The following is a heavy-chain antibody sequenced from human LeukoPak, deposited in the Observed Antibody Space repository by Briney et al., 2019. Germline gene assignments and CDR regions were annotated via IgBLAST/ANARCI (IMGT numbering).Heavy chain of an antibody. CDR1: EFTFSNYP. CDR2: VSYDGRNK. Sequence: GGSLRLSCVASEFTFSNYPIHWLRQAPGKGLEWVAVVSYDGRNKYYADSVKGRFTISRDNSRNTASLQMISLRVEDTAPYYCARDIRRGLAVAGLFDSWGQGTLVTVSS. D-gene: IGHD6-19*01. CDR3: ARDIRRGLAVAGLFDS. J-gene: IGHJ4*02. V-gene: IGHV3-30*01.